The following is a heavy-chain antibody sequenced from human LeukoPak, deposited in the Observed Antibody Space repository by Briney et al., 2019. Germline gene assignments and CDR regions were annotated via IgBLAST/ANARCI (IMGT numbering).Heavy chain of an antibody. J-gene: IGHJ6*03. CDR2: IYYGGSKK. CDR1: GFTFSTYG. D-gene: IGHD3-16*01. CDR3: AKDKDYHGDYYYMDV. V-gene: IGHV3-30*02. Sequence: GGSLTLSCVASGFTFSTYGMHWVRQAAGKGLEWVAFIYYGGSKKYYADSVNGRFTIPRDNSKNTLPLQMNSLRAEDTAVFYCAKDKDYHGDYYYMDVWGKGTTVTVSS.